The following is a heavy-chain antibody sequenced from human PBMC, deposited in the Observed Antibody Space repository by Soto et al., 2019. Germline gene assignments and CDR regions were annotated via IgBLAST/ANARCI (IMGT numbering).Heavy chain of an antibody. CDR2: IIPIFGTA. D-gene: IGHD1-26*01. Sequence: VKVSCKASGGTFSSYAISWVRQAPGQGLEWMGGIIPIFGTANYAQKFRGRVTITADESTSTAYMELSSLRSEDTAVYYCARDMHAGFTHYFDPWGQGTQVTVSS. CDR3: ARDMHAGFTHYFDP. J-gene: IGHJ5*02. V-gene: IGHV1-69*13. CDR1: GGTFSSYA.